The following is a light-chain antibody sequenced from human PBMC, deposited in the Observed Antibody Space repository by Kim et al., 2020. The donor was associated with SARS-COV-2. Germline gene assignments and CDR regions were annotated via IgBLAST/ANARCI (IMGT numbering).Light chain of an antibody. CDR3: NSRDSSGNHWV. V-gene: IGLV3-19*01. J-gene: IGLJ3*02. CDR2: GKN. CDR1: RRISYY. Sequence: AGRQTERMRCQGDRRISYYASWYQQKPGQAPVLVIYGKNNRPSGIPDRFSGSSSGNTASLTITGAQAEDEADYYCNSRDSSGNHWVFGGGTQLTVL.